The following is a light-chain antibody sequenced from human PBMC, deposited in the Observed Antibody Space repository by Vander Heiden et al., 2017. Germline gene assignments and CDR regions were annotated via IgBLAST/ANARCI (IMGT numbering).Light chain of an antibody. J-gene: IGLJ2*01. CDR3: ISYAGSNNLV. CDR1: SSDVGGYKC. CDR2: EVT. V-gene: IGLV2-8*01. Sequence: SALPQPPPPSRPPCQSVTVSCTGTSSDVGGYKCVSWYQQHPGKAPKLMIYEVTKRPSGVPDRFSGSKSGNTASLTVSGLQAEDEADYYCISYAGSNNLVFGGGTKLTVL.